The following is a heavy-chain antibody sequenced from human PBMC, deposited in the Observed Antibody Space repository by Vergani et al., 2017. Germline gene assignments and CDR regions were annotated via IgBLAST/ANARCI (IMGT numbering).Heavy chain of an antibody. Sequence: EVQLLESGGGLVQPGGSLRLSCEASGFSFPGYAMSWVRQAPGKGLEWVSSVSGSSATPYYADSVKGRFIISRDNSKNSLYLQMRSLRFDDTAVYYCANEGSANRIRGWLDHGGQGALVTVSS. CDR2: VSGSSATP. J-gene: IGHJ4*02. CDR3: ANEGSANRIRGWLDH. V-gene: IGHV3-23*01. CDR1: GFSFPGYA. D-gene: IGHD3-10*01.